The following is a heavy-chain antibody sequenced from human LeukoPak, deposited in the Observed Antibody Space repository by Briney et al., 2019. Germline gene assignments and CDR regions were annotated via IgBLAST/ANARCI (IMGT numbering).Heavy chain of an antibody. V-gene: IGHV3-11*01. Sequence: GGSLRLSCAASGFTFSDYYMSWIRQAPGKGLEWVSYISSPGTSIFYADPVKGRFTVSRDNTKNSLFLQMNSLRVEDTAVYYCARVSPYYYGAGPYYVIYWGQGTLVTVSS. D-gene: IGHD3-10*01. J-gene: IGHJ4*02. CDR3: ARVSPYYYGAGPYYVIY. CDR1: GFTFSDYY. CDR2: ISSPGTSI.